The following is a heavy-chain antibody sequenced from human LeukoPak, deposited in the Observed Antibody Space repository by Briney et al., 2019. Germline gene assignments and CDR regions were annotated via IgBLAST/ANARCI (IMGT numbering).Heavy chain of an antibody. D-gene: IGHD3-10*01. CDR2: ISSSSSYI. CDR1: GFTFSSYS. Sequence: GGSLRLSCAASGFTFSSYSMNWVRQAPGKGLEWVSSISSSSSYIYYADSVKGRFTISRDNAKNSLYLQMNSLRAEDTAVYYCASYGSGVIDYWGQGALVTVSS. J-gene: IGHJ4*02. CDR3: ASYGSGVIDY. V-gene: IGHV3-21*01.